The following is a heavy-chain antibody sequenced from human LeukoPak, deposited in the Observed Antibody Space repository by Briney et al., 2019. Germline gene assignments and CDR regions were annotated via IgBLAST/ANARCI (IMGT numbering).Heavy chain of an antibody. J-gene: IGHJ4*02. D-gene: IGHD3-10*01. CDR1: GFTVSSNY. Sequence: PGGSLRLSCAASGFTVSSNYMSWVRQAPGKGLEWVSAIYSGGSTYYADSVKGRFTISRDNSKNTLYLQMNSLRAEDTAVYYCARDQRIWIGDYYFDYWGQGTLVTVSS. CDR3: ARDQRIWIGDYYFDY. CDR2: IYSGGST. V-gene: IGHV3-53*05.